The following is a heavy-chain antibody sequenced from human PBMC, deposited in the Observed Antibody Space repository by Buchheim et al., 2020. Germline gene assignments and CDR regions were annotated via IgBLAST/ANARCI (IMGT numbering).Heavy chain of an antibody. J-gene: IGHJ4*02. D-gene: IGHD3-22*01. V-gene: IGHV4-34*11. Sequence: QVQLQQWGAGLLKPSETLSLTCAVYGGSFSGYYWSWIRQPPGKGLEWIGYIYYSGSTNYNPSLKSRVTISVDTSKNQFSLKLSSVTAADTAVYYCARGGYYYDSSGYYYWGQGTL. CDR3: ARGGYYYDSSGYYY. CDR1: GGSFSGYY. CDR2: IYYSGST.